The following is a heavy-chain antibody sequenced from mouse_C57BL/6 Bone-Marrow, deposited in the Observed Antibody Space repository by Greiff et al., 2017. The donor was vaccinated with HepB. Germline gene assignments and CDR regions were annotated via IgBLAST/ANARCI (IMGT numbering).Heavy chain of an antibody. Sequence: QVQLQQSGAELARPGASVKLSCKASGYTFTSYGISWVKQRTGQGLEWIGEIYPRSGNTYYNEKFKGKATLTADKSSSTAYMELRSLTSEDSAVYFCARDDGYHWAWFAYWGQGTRVTVSA. CDR1: GYTFTSYG. D-gene: IGHD2-3*01. J-gene: IGHJ3*01. CDR3: ARDDGYHWAWFAY. V-gene: IGHV1-81*01. CDR2: IYPRSGNT.